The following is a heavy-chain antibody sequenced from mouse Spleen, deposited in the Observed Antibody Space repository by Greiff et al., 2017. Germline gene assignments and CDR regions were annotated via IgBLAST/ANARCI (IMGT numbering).Heavy chain of an antibody. CDR3: SPTRIYYYDY. J-gene: IGHJ2*01. CDR2: IYWDDDK. CDR1: GFSLSTSGMG. V-gene: IGHV8-12*01. Sequence: TVNVSGPGILQSSQTLSLTCSFSGFSLSTSGMGVSWIRQPSGKGLEWLAHIYWDDDKRYNPSLKSRLTISKYPSRNQVVLNITSVDTPDTATYYCSPTRIYYYDYFGQGTTLTVSS. D-gene: IGHD1-1*01.